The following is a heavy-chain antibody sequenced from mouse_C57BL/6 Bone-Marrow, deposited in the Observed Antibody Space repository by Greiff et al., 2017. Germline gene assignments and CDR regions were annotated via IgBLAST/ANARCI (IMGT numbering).Heavy chain of an antibody. CDR2: ISDGGSYT. Sequence: EVMLVESGGGLVKPGGSLKLSCAASGFTFSSYAMSWVRQTPEKRLEWVATISDGGSYTYYPDNVKGRFTISRYNAKNNLYLQMSHLKSEDTAMYYCASYDFRDYYAMDYWGQGTSVTVSS. V-gene: IGHV5-4*03. CDR1: GFTFSSYA. J-gene: IGHJ4*01. D-gene: IGHD2-12*01. CDR3: ASYDFRDYYAMDY.